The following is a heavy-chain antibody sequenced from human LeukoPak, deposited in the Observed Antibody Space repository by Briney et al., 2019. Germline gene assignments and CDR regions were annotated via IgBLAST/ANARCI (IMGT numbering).Heavy chain of an antibody. CDR3: ARGKGGNYYDSSGYYFPHAFDI. Sequence: PGGSLRLSCAASGFTVSSNYMSWVRQAPGKVLEWVSVIYSGGSTYYADSVKGRFTIPRDNSKNTLYLQMNSLRAEDTAVYYCARGKGGNYYDSSGYYFPHAFDIWGQGTMVTVS. CDR1: GFTVSSNY. D-gene: IGHD3-22*01. CDR2: IYSGGST. J-gene: IGHJ3*02. V-gene: IGHV3-53*01.